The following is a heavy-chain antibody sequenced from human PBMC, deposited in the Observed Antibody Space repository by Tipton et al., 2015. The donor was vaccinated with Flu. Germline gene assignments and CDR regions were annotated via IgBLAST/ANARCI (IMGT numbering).Heavy chain of an antibody. CDR2: ISDSGNT. CDR3: ARRTYGSGWYFYAFDI. Sequence: TLSLTCMVSGASISDGDYYWTWLRQPAGKGLEWIGRISDSGNTNYNPSLQSRVIMSVDTSKNQFSLRLSSVTAADTAIYFCARRTYGSGWYFYAFDIWGQRTIVTVSS. V-gene: IGHV4-61*02. D-gene: IGHD6-13*01. J-gene: IGHJ3*02. CDR1: GASISDGDYY.